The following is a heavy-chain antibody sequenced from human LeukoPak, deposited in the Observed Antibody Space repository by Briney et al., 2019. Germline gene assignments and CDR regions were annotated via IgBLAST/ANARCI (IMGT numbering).Heavy chain of an antibody. CDR2: IYYSGSA. CDR1: GGSISSYY. Sequence: SETLSLTCTVSGGSISSYYWSWIRQPPGKGLEWIGYIYYSGSANYNPSLKSRVTISVDTSKNQFSLKLSSVTAADTAVYYCARGFTGGYFDYWGQGTLVTVSS. CDR3: ARGFTGGYFDY. J-gene: IGHJ4*02. D-gene: IGHD3-10*01. V-gene: IGHV4-59*01.